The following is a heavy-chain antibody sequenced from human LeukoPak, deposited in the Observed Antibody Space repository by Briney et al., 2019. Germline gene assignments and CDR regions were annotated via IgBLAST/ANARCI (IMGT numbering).Heavy chain of an antibody. D-gene: IGHD3-22*01. V-gene: IGHV3-23*01. CDR1: GFSFNRYA. Sequence: GGSLRLSCAASGFSFNRYAMTWVRQAPGKGLEWVSIISGGGGSTLYADSVKGRYTISRDNSKSTLYLQMNSLRAEDTAIYYCAKENSSGYYYFDYWGQGTLVTVSS. CDR2: ISGGGGST. CDR3: AKENSSGYYYFDY. J-gene: IGHJ4*02.